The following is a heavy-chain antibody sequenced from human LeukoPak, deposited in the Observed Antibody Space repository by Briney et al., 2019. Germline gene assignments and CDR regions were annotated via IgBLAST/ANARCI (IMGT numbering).Heavy chain of an antibody. D-gene: IGHD2-21*02. CDR3: ARPDCGGDCYPDAFDI. V-gene: IGHV5-51*01. CDR1: GYSFTSSW. Sequence: GESLKISCKGSGYSFTSSWIGWVRQMPGKGLEGMGIFYPGDSDTRYSPSFQGQVTISADQSISTAYLQWSSLKASDTAMYYCARPDCGGDCYPDAFDIWGQGTMVTVSS. CDR2: FYPGDSDT. J-gene: IGHJ3*02.